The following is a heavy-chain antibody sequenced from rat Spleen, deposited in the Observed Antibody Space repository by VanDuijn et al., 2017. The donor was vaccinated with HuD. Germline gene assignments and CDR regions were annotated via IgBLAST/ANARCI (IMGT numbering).Heavy chain of an antibody. CDR1: GFSLTSYH. CDR2: IWTGGNT. V-gene: IGHV2-43*01. CDR3: ARDGSFDY. Sequence: QVQLKESGPGLVQPSQTLSLACTVSGFSLTSYHMHWVRQPSGKGLEWMGVIWTGGNTEYNSAFKSRLSISRDTSKSQLFLEMNSLQTEDTATYYCARDGSFDYWGQGVMVTVSS. J-gene: IGHJ2*01. D-gene: IGHD5-1*01.